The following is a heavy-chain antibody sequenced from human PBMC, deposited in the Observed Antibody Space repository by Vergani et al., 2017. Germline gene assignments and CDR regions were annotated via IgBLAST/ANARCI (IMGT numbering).Heavy chain of an antibody. CDR1: GFTSSYYG. D-gene: IGHD2-21*01. J-gene: IGHJ1*01. V-gene: IGHV3-30*03. CDR2: ISYDGTQK. Sequence: QVHLVESGGGVVQPGRSLRLSCVVSGFTSSYYGMHWVRQAPGKGLEWVAVISYDGTQKYYADSVKGRFTISRDNSKSTLYLQMNSLRTEDTAVYYCATKSCGPPGCQIGDIREWGQGTLVTVSS. CDR3: ATKSCGPPGCQIGDIRE.